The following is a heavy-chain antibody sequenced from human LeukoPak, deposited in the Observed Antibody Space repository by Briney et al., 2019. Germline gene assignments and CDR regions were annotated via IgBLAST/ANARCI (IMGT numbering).Heavy chain of an antibody. J-gene: IGHJ4*02. CDR3: VRGNRGFDY. CDR2: SRNKARDYTT. Sequence: PGGSLRLSCAASGFTFSDYYMSWIRQAPGKGLEWVGRSRNKARDYTTEYAASVRGRFYISRDDSRVSLSLQMNSLKTEDTAVYYCVRGNRGFDYWGLGALVIVSS. V-gene: IGHV3-72*01. CDR1: GFTFSDYY.